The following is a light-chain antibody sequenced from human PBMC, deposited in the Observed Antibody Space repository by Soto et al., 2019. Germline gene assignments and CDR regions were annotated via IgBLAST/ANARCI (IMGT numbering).Light chain of an antibody. J-gene: IGKJ5*01. CDR3: QQLNSYPIT. Sequence: DIQLNQSPSCLSASIRDRVAITCRASQRISSYLAWYQQKAGKAPKLLIYAASTLQRGVPSRFSGSGSGTEFTLTISSLQPEDFATYYCQQLNSYPITFGQGTRLEIK. CDR2: AAS. V-gene: IGKV1-9*01. CDR1: QRISSY.